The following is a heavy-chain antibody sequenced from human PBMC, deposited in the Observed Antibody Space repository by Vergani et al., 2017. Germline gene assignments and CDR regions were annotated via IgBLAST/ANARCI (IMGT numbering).Heavy chain of an antibody. CDR2: ISGSGGST. CDR3: TTSYYDFWSGYYTDY. J-gene: IGHJ4*02. V-gene: IGHV3-23*01. D-gene: IGHD3-3*01. Sequence: EVQLLESGGGLVQPGGSLRLSCAASGFTFSSYAMSWVRQAPGKGLEWVSAISGSGGSTYYADSVKGRFTISRDNSKNTLYLQMNSLRAEDTAVYYCTTSYYDFWSGYYTDYWGQGTLVTVSS. CDR1: GFTFSSYA.